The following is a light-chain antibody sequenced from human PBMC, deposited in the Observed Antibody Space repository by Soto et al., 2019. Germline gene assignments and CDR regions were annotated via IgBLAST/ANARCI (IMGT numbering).Light chain of an antibody. CDR3: QQYGGSPYT. J-gene: IGKJ2*01. Sequence: EIVLTQSPGTLSLSPGERITLSCRTSQTVWLNYVAWYQQKPGQAPRTLIYGASIRATGIPVRFSGSGSGTDFTLTISRLEPEDVAVYFCQQYGGSPYTFGQGTRLEIK. CDR1: QTVWLNY. CDR2: GAS. V-gene: IGKV3-20*01.